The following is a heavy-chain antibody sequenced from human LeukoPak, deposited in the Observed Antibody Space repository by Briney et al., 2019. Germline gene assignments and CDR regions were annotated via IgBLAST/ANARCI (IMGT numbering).Heavy chain of an antibody. Sequence: PSETLSLTCTVSGVSISSSNSYWGWIRQPPGKGLEWIGSIYYSGNTYYNASLKSQVSISIDTSKNQFSLRLTSVTAADTAVYYCARDRRDGSREFDYWGQGTLVTVSS. CDR3: ARDRRDGSREFDY. D-gene: IGHD3-10*01. V-gene: IGHV4-39*02. J-gene: IGHJ4*02. CDR2: IYYSGNT. CDR1: GVSISSSNSY.